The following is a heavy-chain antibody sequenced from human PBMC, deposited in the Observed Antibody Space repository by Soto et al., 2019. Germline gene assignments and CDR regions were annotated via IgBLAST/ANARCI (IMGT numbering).Heavy chain of an antibody. CDR2: IWYDGSNK. CDR3: ARDRRVRGSYWLLMDV. D-gene: IGHD1-26*01. CDR1: GFTFSSYG. Sequence: GGSLRLSCAASGFTFSSYGMHWVRQAPGKGLEWVAVIWYDGSNKYYADSVKGRFTISRDNSKNTLYLQMNSLRAEDTAVYYCARDRRVRGSYWLLMDVWGQGTTVTVSS. J-gene: IGHJ6*02. V-gene: IGHV3-33*01.